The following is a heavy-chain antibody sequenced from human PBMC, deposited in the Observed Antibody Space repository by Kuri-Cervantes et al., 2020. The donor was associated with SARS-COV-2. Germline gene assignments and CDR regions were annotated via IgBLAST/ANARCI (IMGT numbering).Heavy chain of an antibody. CDR3: ARPPYYYYMDV. CDR1: GFTFSSYA. V-gene: IGHV3-23*01. Sequence: GESLKISCAASGFTFSSYAMSWVRQAPGKGLEWVSAISGSGGSTYYADSVKGRFTISRDNSKNTLYLQMNSLRAEDTAVYYCARPPYYYYMDVWGKGTTVTVSS. CDR2: ISGSGGST. J-gene: IGHJ6*03.